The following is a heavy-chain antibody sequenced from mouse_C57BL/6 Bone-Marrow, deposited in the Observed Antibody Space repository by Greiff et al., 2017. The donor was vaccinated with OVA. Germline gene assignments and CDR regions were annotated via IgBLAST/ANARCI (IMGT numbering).Heavy chain of an antibody. CDR1: GFTFSSYT. Sequence: EVMLVESGGGLVKPGGSLKLSCAASGFTFSSYTMSWVRQTPEKRLEWVATISGGGGNTYYPDSVKGRFTISRDNAKNTLYLQMSSLRSEDTALYYCARQKFLVLPSNGFAYWGQGTLVTVSA. V-gene: IGHV5-9*01. J-gene: IGHJ3*01. CDR2: ISGGGGNT. D-gene: IGHD6-1*01. CDR3: ARQKFLVLPSNGFAY.